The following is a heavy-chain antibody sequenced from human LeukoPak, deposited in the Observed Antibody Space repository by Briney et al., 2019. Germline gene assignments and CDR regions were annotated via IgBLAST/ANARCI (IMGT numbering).Heavy chain of an antibody. V-gene: IGHV1-69*05. CDR1: GGTFSSYA. D-gene: IGHD6-19*01. CDR2: IIPIFGTA. CDR3: ARNGVASGWPDYFDY. Sequence: SVKVSCKASGGTFSSYAISWVRQAPGQGLEWMGGIIPIFGTANYAQKFQGRVTITRDTSARTAYMELSSLRSEDTAVYYCARNGVASGWPDYFDYWGQGTLVTVSS. J-gene: IGHJ4*02.